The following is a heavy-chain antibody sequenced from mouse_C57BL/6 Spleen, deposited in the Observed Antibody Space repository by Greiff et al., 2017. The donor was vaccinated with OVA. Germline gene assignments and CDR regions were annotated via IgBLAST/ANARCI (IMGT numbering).Heavy chain of an antibody. J-gene: IGHJ4*01. D-gene: IGHD2-4*01. CDR3: ARERDYDEDAMDY. CDR1: GFTFSSYA. CDR2: ISDGGSYT. Sequence: EVQRVESGGGLVKPGGSLKLSCAASGFTFSSYAMSWVRQTPEKRLEWVATISDGGSYTYYPDNVKGRFTISRDNAKNNLYLQMSHLKSEDTAMYYCARERDYDEDAMDYWGQGTSVTVSS. V-gene: IGHV5-4*01.